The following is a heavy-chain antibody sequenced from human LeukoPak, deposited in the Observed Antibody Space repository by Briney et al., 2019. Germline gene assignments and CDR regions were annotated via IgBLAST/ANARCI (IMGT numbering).Heavy chain of an antibody. CDR2: IYHSGST. J-gene: IGHJ6*03. Sequence: SETLSLTCTVSGYSITRVSYWGWIRQPPGKGLEWSANIYHSGSTYYNPSLTRRATISVDTSKNQSSLQLRSVTAADTAIYYCATERTVDPYMDVWGKGTPVTVSS. CDR3: ATERTVDPYMDV. CDR1: GYSITRVSY. V-gene: IGHV4-38-2*02. D-gene: IGHD4-23*01.